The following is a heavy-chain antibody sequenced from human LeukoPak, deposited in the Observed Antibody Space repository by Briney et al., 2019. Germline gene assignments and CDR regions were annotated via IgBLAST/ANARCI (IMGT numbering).Heavy chain of an antibody. CDR2: IYSGGST. Sequence: GGSLRLSCAASGFTFSDYYMSWVRQAPGKGLEWVSVIYSGGSTYYADSVKGRFTISRDNSKNTLYLQMNSLRAENTAVYYCAREGRDTPGAFDIWGQGTMVTVSS. D-gene: IGHD2-2*02. CDR1: GFTFSDYY. CDR3: AREGRDTPGAFDI. J-gene: IGHJ3*02. V-gene: IGHV3-53*01.